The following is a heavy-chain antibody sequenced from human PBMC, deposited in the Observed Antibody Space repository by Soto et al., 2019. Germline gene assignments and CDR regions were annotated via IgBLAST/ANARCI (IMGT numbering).Heavy chain of an antibody. Sequence: QVQLVQSGAEVTKPGSSVKVSCKASGGTFSSYDISWVRQAPGQGLEWRGGIITIFGTANYAQKFQGGVTITADESTSTAYTKLSSIISEDTAVYYCARAFVAASAFDYWGQGTLVTVSS. CDR1: GGTFSSYD. CDR3: ARAFVAASAFDY. J-gene: IGHJ4*02. CDR2: IITIFGTA. V-gene: IGHV1-69*12. D-gene: IGHD6-19*01.